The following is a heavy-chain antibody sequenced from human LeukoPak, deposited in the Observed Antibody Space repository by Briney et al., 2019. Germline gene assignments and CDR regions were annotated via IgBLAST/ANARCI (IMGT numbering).Heavy chain of an antibody. J-gene: IGHJ1*01. CDR1: GGSFSGYY. CDR2: INHNGST. D-gene: IGHD3-10*01. CDR3: ARDRNYYGSGSYPRAGYFQH. Sequence: SETLSLTYAVYGGSFSGYYWSWIRQPPGKGLEWIGEINHNGSTNYNPSLKSRVTISVDTSKNQFSLKLSSVTAADTAVYYCARDRNYYGSGSYPRAGYFQHWGQGTLVTVSS. V-gene: IGHV4-34*01.